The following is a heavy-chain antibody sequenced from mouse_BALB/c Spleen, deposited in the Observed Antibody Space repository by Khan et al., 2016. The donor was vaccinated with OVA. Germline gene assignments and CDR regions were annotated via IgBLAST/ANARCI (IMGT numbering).Heavy chain of an antibody. V-gene: IGHV5-6-5*01. CDR2: IGSGGST. CDR1: GFTFSSYA. CDR3: ARVVGSSGVDY. J-gene: IGHJ2*01. D-gene: IGHD1-1*01. Sequence: EVELVESGGGLVKPGGSLKLSCAASGFTFSSYAMSWVRQTPEKRLEWVGSIGSGGSTYYPDSVKGRFTISRDNARNLLYLQMSSLRSEDTDMYYCARVVGSSGVDYWGQGTTLTVSS.